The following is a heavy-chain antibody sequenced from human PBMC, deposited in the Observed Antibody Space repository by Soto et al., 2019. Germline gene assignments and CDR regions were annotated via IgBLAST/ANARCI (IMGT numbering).Heavy chain of an antibody. D-gene: IGHD3-22*01. Sequence: QLQLQESGPGLVKPSATLSLTCTVSGGSISSSSYYWGWIRQPPGKGLEWIGSISYSGNTYYNPSLKSRVTISVNTSKNQFSLELSSVTAADTAVYYCASYYYDSSGYYYVPGVYWGQGTLVTVSS. J-gene: IGHJ4*02. CDR3: ASYYYDSSGYYYVPGVY. CDR1: GGSISSSSYY. V-gene: IGHV4-39*01. CDR2: ISYSGNT.